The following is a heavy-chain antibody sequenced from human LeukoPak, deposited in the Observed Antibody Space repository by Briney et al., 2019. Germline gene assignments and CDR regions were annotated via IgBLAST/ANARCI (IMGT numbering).Heavy chain of an antibody. J-gene: IGHJ4*02. D-gene: IGHD3-16*01. CDR1: GYTFTTYG. V-gene: IGHV1-18*01. CDR2: ISAYNGNT. CDR3: ARWGRDKTVFDY. Sequence: GASVKVSCKASGYTFTTYGIGWVRQAPGQGLEWMGWISAYNGNTNYAQKLKGRITMTTETSTSTGYMELRSLRSDDTAVYYCARWGRDKTVFDYWGQGTLVTVSS.